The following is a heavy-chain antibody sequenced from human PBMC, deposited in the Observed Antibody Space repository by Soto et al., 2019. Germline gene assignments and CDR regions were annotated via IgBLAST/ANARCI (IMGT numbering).Heavy chain of an antibody. CDR3: ASIIVVVPAANYDAFDI. Sequence: GASVKVSCKASGYTFTSYAMHWVRQAPGQRLEWMGWINAGNGNTKYSQKFQGRVTITRDTSASTAYMELSSLRSEDTAVYYCASIIVVVPAANYDAFDIWGQGTMVTVSS. CDR2: INAGNGNT. CDR1: GYTFTSYA. D-gene: IGHD2-2*01. V-gene: IGHV1-3*01. J-gene: IGHJ3*02.